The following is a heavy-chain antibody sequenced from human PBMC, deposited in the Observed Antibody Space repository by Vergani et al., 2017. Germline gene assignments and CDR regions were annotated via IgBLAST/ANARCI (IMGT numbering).Heavy chain of an antibody. V-gene: IGHV3-7*03. Sequence: EVQLVESGGGLVQPGGSLRLSCAASGVTFSSYWMSWVRQAPGKGLEWVANIKQDGSEKYYVDSVKGRFTIARDNAKNSLYLQMNSLRAEDTAVYYCARETGWSYYGAFDIWGQGTMVTVSS. CDR3: ARETGWSYYGAFDI. J-gene: IGHJ3*02. CDR2: IKQDGSEK. CDR1: GVTFSSYW. D-gene: IGHD1-26*01.